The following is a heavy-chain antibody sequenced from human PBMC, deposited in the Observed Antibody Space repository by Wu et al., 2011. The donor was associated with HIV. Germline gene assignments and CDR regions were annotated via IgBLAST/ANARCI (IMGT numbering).Heavy chain of an antibody. V-gene: IGHV1-2*02. J-gene: IGHJ1*01. CDR1: GGTLRKYA. Sequence: QVQLVQSGAEVREPGSSVKVSCQASGGTLRKYAFSWVRQAPGQGLEWMGWIDPNSGGTNHAQKFQGRVTLTRDTSISTAYMELSRLRSDDTAVYYCARDIVPAYGYGSYCSSTSCYLRHWGQGTLVTVSS. CDR2: IDPNSGGT. D-gene: IGHD2-2*01. CDR3: ARDIVPAYGYGSYCSSTSCYLRH.